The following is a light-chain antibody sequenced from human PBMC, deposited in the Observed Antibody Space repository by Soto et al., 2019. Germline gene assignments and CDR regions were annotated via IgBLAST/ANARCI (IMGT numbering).Light chain of an antibody. CDR1: QRVDSY. J-gene: IGKJ1*01. V-gene: IGKV1-39*01. CDR2: AAS. CDR3: QQTYTSGAT. Sequence: DIQVTQSPSSPSASVGDSVTLSCQTSQRVDSYIHWYQHQSGKPPKLLIYAASTLQDGVPSRFSGGGCVEALSVVVTGLQPGDSATYYCQQTYTSGATLGRWTKVDIK.